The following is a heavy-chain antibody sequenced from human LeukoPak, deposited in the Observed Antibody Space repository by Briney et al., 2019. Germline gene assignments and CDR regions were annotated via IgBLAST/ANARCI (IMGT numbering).Heavy chain of an antibody. CDR3: ARVSTEYDYMDA. Sequence: GGSLRLSCAASGFTFSSYSMNWVRQAPGKGLEWVSSISSSSSYIYYADSVKGRFTISRDNAKNSLYLQMNSLRAEDTAVYYCARVSTEYDYMDAWGKGTTVTVSS. CDR2: ISSSSSYI. D-gene: IGHD6-6*01. CDR1: GFTFSSYS. J-gene: IGHJ6*03. V-gene: IGHV3-21*01.